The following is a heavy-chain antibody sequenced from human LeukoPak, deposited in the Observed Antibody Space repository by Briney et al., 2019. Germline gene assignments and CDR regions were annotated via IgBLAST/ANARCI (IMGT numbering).Heavy chain of an antibody. D-gene: IGHD6-13*01. J-gene: IGHJ4*02. CDR3: AIAAGSFDY. Sequence: PGRSLRLSCAASGFTFSSYAMHWVRQAPGKGLEWVAVISYDGSNKYYADSVKGRFTISRDNSKNTLYLQMNSLRAEDTAVCYCAIAAGSFDYWGQGTLVTVSS. CDR1: GFTFSSYA. CDR2: ISYDGSNK. V-gene: IGHV3-30*01.